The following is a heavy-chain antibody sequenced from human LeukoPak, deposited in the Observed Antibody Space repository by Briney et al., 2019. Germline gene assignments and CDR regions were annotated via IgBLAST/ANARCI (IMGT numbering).Heavy chain of an antibody. CDR2: ITSNGGST. D-gene: IGHD6-13*01. V-gene: IGHV3-64*01. Sequence: GGSLRLSCAASGFTFSSYAMHWVRQAPGKGLEYVSAITSNGGSTYYANSVKGRFTISRDNSKNTLYLQMGTLRAEDMAVYYCARGSAAGGLDYWGQGTLVTVSS. CDR3: ARGSAAGGLDY. CDR1: GFTFSSYA. J-gene: IGHJ4*02.